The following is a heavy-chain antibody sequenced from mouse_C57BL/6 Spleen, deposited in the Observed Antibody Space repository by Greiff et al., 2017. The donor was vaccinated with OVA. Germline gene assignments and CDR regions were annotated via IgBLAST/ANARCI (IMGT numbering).Heavy chain of an antibody. CDR3: ARVFTTVVDFDY. CDR2: INPYNGGT. D-gene: IGHD1-1*01. CDR1: GYTFTDYY. J-gene: IGHJ2*01. Sequence: EVKLQESGPVLVKPGASVKMSCKASGYTFTDYYMNWVKQSHGKSLEWIGVINPYNGGTSYNQKFKGKATLTVDKSSSTAYMELNSLTSEDSAVYYCARVFTTVVDFDYWGQGTTLTVSS. V-gene: IGHV1-19*01.